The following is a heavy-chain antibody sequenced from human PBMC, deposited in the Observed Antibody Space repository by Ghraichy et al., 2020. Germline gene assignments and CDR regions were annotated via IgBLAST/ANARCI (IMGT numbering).Heavy chain of an antibody. CDR3: VRGVTDF. D-gene: IGHD2-21*02. V-gene: IGHV3-21*01. CDR1: GFTFSSFG. J-gene: IGHJ4*02. CDR2: ISGTTDYT. Sequence: GGSLRLSCAASGFTFSSFGMNWVRQAPGKGLEGVSFISGTTDYTFYADSVRGRFTVSRDNAQNSLYLQMSGLRADDTAVYYCVRGVTDFWGPGTLVTVSS.